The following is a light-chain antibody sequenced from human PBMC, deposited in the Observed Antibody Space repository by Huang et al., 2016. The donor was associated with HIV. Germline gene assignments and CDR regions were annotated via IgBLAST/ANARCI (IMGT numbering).Light chain of an antibody. CDR2: GAS. V-gene: IGKV3-20*01. CDR3: QQYGTSPLT. J-gene: IGKJ4*01. CDR1: QSVSNSY. Sequence: EIVLTQSPGTLSLSPGERATLSCRASQSVSNSYLAWYQQKPGQPPRLLIYGASSRATGIPDRFGGSGSGTDFTLAISRLEPEDFAVYYCQQYGTSPLTFGGGTKVEI.